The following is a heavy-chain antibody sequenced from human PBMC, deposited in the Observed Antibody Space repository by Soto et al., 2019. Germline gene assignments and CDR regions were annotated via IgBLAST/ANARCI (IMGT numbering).Heavy chain of an antibody. Sequence: SETLSLTCTVSGGSISSYYWSWIRQPPGKGLEWIGYIYYSGSTNYNPSLKSRVTISVDTSKNQFSLKLSSVTAADTAVYYCARTLDWNYYYYYYLDVWGKGTRVTVSS. CDR2: IYYSGST. V-gene: IGHV4-59*08. D-gene: IGHD1-1*01. CDR3: ARTLDWNYYYYYYLDV. CDR1: GGSISSYY. J-gene: IGHJ6*03.